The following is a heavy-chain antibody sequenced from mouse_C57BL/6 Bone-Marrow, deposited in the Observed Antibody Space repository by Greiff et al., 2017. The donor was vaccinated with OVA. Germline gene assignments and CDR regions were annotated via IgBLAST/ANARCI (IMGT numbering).Heavy chain of an antibody. V-gene: IGHV1-64*01. CDR1: GYTFTSYW. J-gene: IGHJ2*01. CDR3: ARGDYLYYFDD. D-gene: IGHD1-1*02. CDR2: IHPNSGST. Sequence: VQLVESGAELVKPGASVKLSCKASGYTFTSYWMHWVKQRPGQGLEWIGMIHPNSGSTNYNEKFKSKATLTVDKSSSTAYMQLSSLTSEDSAVYYCARGDYLYYFDDWGQGTTLTVSS.